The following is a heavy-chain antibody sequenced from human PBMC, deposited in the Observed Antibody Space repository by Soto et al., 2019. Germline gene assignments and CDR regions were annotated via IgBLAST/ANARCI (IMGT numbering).Heavy chain of an antibody. J-gene: IGHJ4*02. CDR3: AKRNEGMATIDY. CDR1: GFTFSSYG. Sequence: GGSLRLSCAASGFTFSSYGMHWVRQAPGKGLEWVAVISYDGSNKYYADSVKGRFTISRDNSKNTLYLQMNSLRAEDTAVYYCAKRNEGMATIDYWGQGILVTVSS. V-gene: IGHV3-30*18. CDR2: ISYDGSNK. D-gene: IGHD5-12*01.